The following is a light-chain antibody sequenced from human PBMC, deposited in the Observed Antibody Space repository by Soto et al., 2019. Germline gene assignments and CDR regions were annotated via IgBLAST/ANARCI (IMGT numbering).Light chain of an antibody. CDR3: QQSFTTPLT. J-gene: IGKJ4*01. CDR2: VAS. Sequence: EIQMTQSPSTLSASVGGRVTITCRASESISRWLAWHQQKPGKAPNVLINVASTLRSGVPSRFSGSGSGTDFNLTINSLQPEDFATYFCQQSFTTPLTFGGGTKVDIK. CDR1: ESISRW. V-gene: IGKV1-39*01.